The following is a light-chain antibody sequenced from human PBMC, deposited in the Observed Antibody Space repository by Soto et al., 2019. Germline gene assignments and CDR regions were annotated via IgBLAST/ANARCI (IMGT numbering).Light chain of an antibody. CDR1: SRDVGGYNY. Sequence: QSALTQPASVSGSPGQSITISCTGTSRDVGGYNYVSWHQQHPGKAPKVIITEVSNRPSGVSNRFSGSKSGNTASLTISGLQAEDEADYYCSSYISSNTSVVFGGGTQLTVL. CDR3: SSYISSNTSVV. V-gene: IGLV2-14*01. J-gene: IGLJ2*01. CDR2: EVS.